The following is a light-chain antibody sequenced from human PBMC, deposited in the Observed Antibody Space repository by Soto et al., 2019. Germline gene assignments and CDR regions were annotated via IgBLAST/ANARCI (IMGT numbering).Light chain of an antibody. CDR1: SSDIGGYDY. V-gene: IGLV2-14*01. Sequence: QSALTQPASVSGSPGQSITLSCTGTSSDIGGYDYVSWYERHPGKAPKLIIYDVNNRPAGVSHRFSGSKSGNTASLTITRLQAEDDADYYCTSYSSGSSHVVFGGGTKVTVL. CDR3: TSYSSGSSHVV. J-gene: IGLJ2*01. CDR2: DVN.